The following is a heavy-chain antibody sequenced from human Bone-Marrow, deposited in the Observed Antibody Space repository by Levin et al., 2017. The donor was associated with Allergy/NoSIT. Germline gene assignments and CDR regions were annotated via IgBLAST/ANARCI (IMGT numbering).Heavy chain of an antibody. CDR3: AKDHVSGGSCFILDY. CDR2: ISYDGSNK. Sequence: GESLKISCAASGFTFSSYGMHWVRQAPGKGLEWVAVISYDGSNKYYADSVKGRFTISRDNSKNTLYLQMNSLRAEDTAVYYCAKDHVSGGSCFILDYWGQGTLVTVSS. CDR1: GFTFSSYG. D-gene: IGHD2-15*01. V-gene: IGHV3-30*18. J-gene: IGHJ4*02.